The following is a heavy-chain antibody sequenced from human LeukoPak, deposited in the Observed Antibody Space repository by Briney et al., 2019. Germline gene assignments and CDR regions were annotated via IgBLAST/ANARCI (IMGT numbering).Heavy chain of an antibody. D-gene: IGHD3-22*01. CDR1: GYTFANYG. CDR3: ARVVRSSAYYYYYYYMDV. CDR2: ISGYNGNT. Sequence: ASVKVSCKASGYTFANYGISWVRQAPGQGLEWMGWISGYNGNTNYAQKLQGRVTMTTDTSTSTAYMELRSLRSEDTAVYYCARVVRSSAYYYYYYYMDVWGKGTTVTVSS. V-gene: IGHV1-18*01. J-gene: IGHJ6*03.